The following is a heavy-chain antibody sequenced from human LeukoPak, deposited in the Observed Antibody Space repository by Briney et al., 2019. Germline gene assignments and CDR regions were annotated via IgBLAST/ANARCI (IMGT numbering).Heavy chain of an antibody. Sequence: PSETLSLTCAVYGGSFSGHYWSWIRQPPGKGLEWIGEINHSGSTNYNPSLKSRVTISVDTSKNQFSLKLSSVTAADTAVYYCARDSRGNFDYWGQGTLVTVSS. J-gene: IGHJ4*02. CDR1: GGSFSGHY. CDR3: ARDSRGNFDY. V-gene: IGHV4-34*01. CDR2: INHSGST. D-gene: IGHD3-10*01.